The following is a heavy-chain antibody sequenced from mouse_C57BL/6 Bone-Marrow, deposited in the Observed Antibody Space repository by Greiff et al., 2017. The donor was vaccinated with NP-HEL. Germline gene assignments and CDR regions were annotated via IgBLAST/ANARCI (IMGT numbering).Heavy chain of an antibody. CDR3: ARSAYYYGSSYPFAY. J-gene: IGHJ3*01. V-gene: IGHV1-75*01. CDR1: GYTFTDYY. Sequence: QVQLQQSGAELVKPGASVKISCKASGYTFTDYYINWVKQRPGQGLEWIGKIGPGSGSTYYNEKFKGKATLTVDKSSSTAYMLLSSLTSEDSAVYFCARSAYYYGSSYPFAYWGQGTLVTVSA. D-gene: IGHD1-1*01. CDR2: IGPGSGST.